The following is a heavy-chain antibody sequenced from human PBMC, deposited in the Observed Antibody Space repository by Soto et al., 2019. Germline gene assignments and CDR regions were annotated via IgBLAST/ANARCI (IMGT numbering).Heavy chain of an antibody. Sequence: LSLTCTVSGGSLSSYYWSWIRRPPGMGLEWIASISYSGTTNYNSSLKSRVTISIDTSKNQFSLKFNSVTAADTAVYYCAREGYNFGPFDYWGQGALVTVSS. D-gene: IGHD5-18*01. J-gene: IGHJ4*02. CDR1: GGSLSSYY. CDR3: AREGYNFGPFDY. CDR2: ISYSGTT. V-gene: IGHV4-59*01.